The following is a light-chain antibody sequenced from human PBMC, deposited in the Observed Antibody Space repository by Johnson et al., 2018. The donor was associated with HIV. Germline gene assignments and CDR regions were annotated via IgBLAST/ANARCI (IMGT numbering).Light chain of an antibody. J-gene: IGLJ1*01. Sequence: QSVLTQPPSVSAAPGQKVNISCSGSSSNIGNNYVSWYQQLPGTAPKLLIYEKNKRPSGIPDRFSASKSGTSATLAITGLQTGDEADYYCGTWDSSLSAFYVFGTGTKVTVL. CDR2: EKN. V-gene: IGLV1-51*02. CDR1: SSNIGNNY. CDR3: GTWDSSLSAFYV.